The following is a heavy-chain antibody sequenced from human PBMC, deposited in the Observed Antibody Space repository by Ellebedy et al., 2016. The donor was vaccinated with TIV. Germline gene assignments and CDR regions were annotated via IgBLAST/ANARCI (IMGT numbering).Heavy chain of an antibody. V-gene: IGHV3-30-3*01. D-gene: IGHD1-26*01. Sequence: PGGSLRLSCAASGFTFSSYAMHWVRQAPGKGLEWVAVISYDGSNKYYADSVKGRFTISRDNSKNTLYLQMNSLRAEDTAVYYCARDQWELRSGGAFDIWGQGTMVTVSS. CDR3: ARDQWELRSGGAFDI. CDR2: ISYDGSNK. CDR1: GFTFSSYA. J-gene: IGHJ3*02.